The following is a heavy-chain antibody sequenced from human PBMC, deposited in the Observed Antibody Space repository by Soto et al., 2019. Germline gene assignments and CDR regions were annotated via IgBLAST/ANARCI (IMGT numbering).Heavy chain of an antibody. Sequence: PGGSLRLSCTASGFTFSDYYMSWIRQAPGKGLEWVSYISGSSDYTNYADSVKGRFSISRDNVKNSLYLQMNSLRAEDTAVYYCARDQEDTSGNYYSDYWGQGALVTVSS. D-gene: IGHD3-10*01. CDR1: GFTFSDYY. J-gene: IGHJ4*02. CDR3: ARDQEDTSGNYYSDY. CDR2: ISGSSDYT. V-gene: IGHV3-11*05.